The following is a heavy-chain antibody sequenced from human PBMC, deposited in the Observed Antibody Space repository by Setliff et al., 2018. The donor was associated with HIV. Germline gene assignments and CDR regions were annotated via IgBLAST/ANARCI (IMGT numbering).Heavy chain of an antibody. V-gene: IGHV4-34*01. CDR3: ARGRDYTGSWFRPFYLDF. Sequence: TETLSLTCAVYGGSFSAYHWSWIRQTPGKGLEWLGEINHSGSTAYNLALESRVSMSIDTSKNQFSLKLTSVTAADTAIYYCARGRDYTGSWFRPFYLDFWGHGNLVTVSS. J-gene: IGHJ4*01. D-gene: IGHD3-3*01. CDR2: INHSGST. CDR1: GGSFSAYH.